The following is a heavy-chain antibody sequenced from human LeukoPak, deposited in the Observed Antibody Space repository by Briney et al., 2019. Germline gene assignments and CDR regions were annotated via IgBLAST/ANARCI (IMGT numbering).Heavy chain of an antibody. D-gene: IGHD6-13*01. Sequence: SETLSLTCTVSGGSVSSSYWSWIRQPAGMRLEWIGRIHSSSSTNYDPSLKSRVTMSLDTYKNQFSLRLSSVTAADTAVYYCAREDGSSWKYYYYYMDVWGKGTTVTVSS. J-gene: IGHJ6*03. CDR3: AREDGSSWKYYYYYMDV. CDR2: IHSSSST. V-gene: IGHV4-4*07. CDR1: GGSVSSSY.